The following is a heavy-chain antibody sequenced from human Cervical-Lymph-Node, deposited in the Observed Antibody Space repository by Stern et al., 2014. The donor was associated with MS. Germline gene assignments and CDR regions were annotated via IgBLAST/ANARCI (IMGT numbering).Heavy chain of an antibody. D-gene: IGHD3-22*01. J-gene: IGHJ6*02. CDR1: GYTLTSNT. V-gene: IGHV7-4-1*02. Sequence: QVQLVQSGSELKKPGASVKVSCKASGYTLTSNTIHWVRQAPGQGLEWMGWINIDTGNPTYSHGFTGRIGCSLDTSVSAAYLQINSLKAEDTAVYYCARGKYDRSGSYAPYYYYGLDVWGQGTTVTVSS. CDR3: ARGKYDRSGSYAPYYYYGLDV. CDR2: INIDTGNP.